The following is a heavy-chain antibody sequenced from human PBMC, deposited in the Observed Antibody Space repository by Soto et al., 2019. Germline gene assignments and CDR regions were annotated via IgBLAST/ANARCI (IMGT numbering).Heavy chain of an antibody. J-gene: IGHJ5*02. V-gene: IGHV4-34*01. CDR3: ARGVGGYSYGGRAS. D-gene: IGHD5-18*01. Sequence: PSETLSLTCAVYGGSFSDHYWSWIRQTPGKGLEWIGEINHSGSTNYNPSIKSRVTTSVDTSKNQFSLYLSSVTAADTAVIYCARGVGGYSYGGRASWGQGTLVIVSS. CDR2: INHSGST. CDR1: GGSFSDHY.